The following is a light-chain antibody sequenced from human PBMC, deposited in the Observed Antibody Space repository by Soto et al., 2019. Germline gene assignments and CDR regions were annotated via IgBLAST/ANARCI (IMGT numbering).Light chain of an antibody. V-gene: IGKV3-20*01. J-gene: IGKJ5*01. CDR1: QSVSSSY. CDR3: QQYGSSPLIT. Sequence: EMVWTQSPGTLSLSPGERATLSCRASQSVSSSYLAWYQQKPSQAPRLLIYGASSRATGIPDRFSGSGSGTDFNLTISRLEPDDFAVYYCQQYGSSPLITFGQGTRLEI. CDR2: GAS.